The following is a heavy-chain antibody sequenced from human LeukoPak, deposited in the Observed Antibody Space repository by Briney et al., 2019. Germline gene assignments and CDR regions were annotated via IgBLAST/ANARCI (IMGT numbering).Heavy chain of an antibody. J-gene: IGHJ4*02. V-gene: IGHV4-30-4*01. D-gene: IGHD3-3*01. Sequence: KPSQTLSLTCTVSGGSISSGDYYWSWIRQPPGKGLEWIGYIYYSGSTYYNPSLKSRVTISVDTSKNQFSLKLSSVTAADTAVYYCARTSYYDFWSGYLRTDYFDYWGQGTLVTVSS. CDR1: GGSISSGDYY. CDR3: ARTSYYDFWSGYLRTDYFDY. CDR2: IYYSGST.